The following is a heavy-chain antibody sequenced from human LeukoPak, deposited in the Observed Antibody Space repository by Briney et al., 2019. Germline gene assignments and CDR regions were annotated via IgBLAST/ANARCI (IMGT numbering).Heavy chain of an antibody. J-gene: IGHJ4*02. CDR2: ITAGGSFK. Sequence: GGSLRLSCAASGFTFSNYAMNWVRQAPGKGLDWVSSITAGGSFKYYADSVEGRFTISRDNAKNSLYLQMSSLTPEDTAVYYCAKDDSSSWYYFDYWGQGTLVTVSS. CDR3: AKDDSSSWYYFDY. D-gene: IGHD6-13*01. V-gene: IGHV3-21*01. CDR1: GFTFSNYA.